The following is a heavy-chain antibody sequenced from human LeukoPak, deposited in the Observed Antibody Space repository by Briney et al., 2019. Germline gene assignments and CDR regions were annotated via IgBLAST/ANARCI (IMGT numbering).Heavy chain of an antibody. Sequence: GGSLRLSCAASGFTFSSYGMHWVRQAPGEGLEWVAVISHDGGNYFYADSVKGRFTISRDNSKNTLYLQMNSLRPEDTAVYFCARRIEPLWEAAAALGYWGQGTLVTVSS. J-gene: IGHJ4*02. CDR2: ISHDGGNY. CDR3: ARRIEPLWEAAAALGY. V-gene: IGHV3-30*03. D-gene: IGHD6-13*01. CDR1: GFTFSSYG.